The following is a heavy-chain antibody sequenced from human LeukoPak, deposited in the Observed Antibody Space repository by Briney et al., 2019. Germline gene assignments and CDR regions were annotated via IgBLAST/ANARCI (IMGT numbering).Heavy chain of an antibody. Sequence: TGGSLRLSCAASGFTFSRYWMTWVRQAPGKGLEWVANIKQDGSKKNYVDSVKGRFIISRDNAKNSLYLQMNSLRAEDTAVYYCATPLDYYDSSGYHQGGDWGQGTLVTVSS. D-gene: IGHD3-22*01. CDR1: GFTFSRYW. CDR2: IKQDGSKK. J-gene: IGHJ4*02. CDR3: ATPLDYYDSSGYHQGGD. V-gene: IGHV3-7*01.